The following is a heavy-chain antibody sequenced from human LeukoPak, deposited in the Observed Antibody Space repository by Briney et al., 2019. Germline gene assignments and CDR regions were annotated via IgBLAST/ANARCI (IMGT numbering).Heavy chain of an antibody. CDR1: GGSFSGYY. D-gene: IGHD2-2*01. Sequence: PSETLSLTCAVYGGSFSGYYWSWIRQPPGKGLEWIGEINHSGSTNYNPSLKSRVTISVDTSKNQFSLKLSSVTAADTAVYYCAAEGVPAAGNWFDPWGQGTLVTVSS. J-gene: IGHJ5*02. V-gene: IGHV4-34*01. CDR2: INHSGST. CDR3: AAEGVPAAGNWFDP.